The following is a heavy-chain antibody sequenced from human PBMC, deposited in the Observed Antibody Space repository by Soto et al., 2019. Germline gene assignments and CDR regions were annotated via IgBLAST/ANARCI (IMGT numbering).Heavy chain of an antibody. V-gene: IGHV3-23*01. Sequence: PGGSLRLSCAASGFTFSSYAMGWVRQGPGRGLEWVAVVSIGGSTHYADSVRGRFTISRDNSKNTLSLQVNSLTAEDTAVYFCAKRRGAGGHFDYWGQGALVTV. CDR1: GFTFSSYA. J-gene: IGHJ4*02. D-gene: IGHD2-15*01. CDR2: VSIGGST. CDR3: AKRRGAGGHFDY.